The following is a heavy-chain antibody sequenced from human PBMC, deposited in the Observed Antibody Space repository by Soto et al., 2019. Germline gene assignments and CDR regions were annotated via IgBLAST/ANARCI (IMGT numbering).Heavy chain of an antibody. V-gene: IGHV3-33*01. D-gene: IGHD6-13*01. J-gene: IGHJ6*02. CDR3: ARDRGAVAGTRYYYGMDV. CDR2: IWYDGTNK. CDR1: GFTFSSYG. Sequence: QVQLVESGGGVVQPGRSLRLSCAASGFTFSSYGMHWVRQAPGKGLEWVAVIWYDGTNKYYADSVKGRFTISRDNSKNTXXLQMNSLRAEDTAVYYCARDRGAVAGTRYYYGMDVWGQGPTVTVSS.